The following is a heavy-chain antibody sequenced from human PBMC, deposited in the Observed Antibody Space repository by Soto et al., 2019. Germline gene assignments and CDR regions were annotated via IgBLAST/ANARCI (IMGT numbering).Heavy chain of an antibody. Sequence: PGSVKGRFTISRENAKNSLYLQMNSLRAGDTAVYYCAREVVDYGMDVWGQGTTVTVSS. V-gene: IGHV3-13*01. CDR3: AREVVDYGMDV. D-gene: IGHD2-15*01. J-gene: IGHJ6*02.